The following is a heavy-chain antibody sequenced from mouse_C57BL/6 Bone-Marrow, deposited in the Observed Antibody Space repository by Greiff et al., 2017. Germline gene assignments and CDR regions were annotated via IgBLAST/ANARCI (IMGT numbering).Heavy chain of an antibody. CDR2: IDPNSGGT. J-gene: IGHJ2*01. D-gene: IGHD1-1*01. CDR1: GYTFTSYW. V-gene: IGHV1-72*01. Sequence: QVQLQQPGAELVKPGASVKLSCKASGYTFTSYWMHWVKQRPGRGLEWIGRIDPNSGGTKYNEKFKSKATLTVDKPSSTAYRQRSSLTSEDSAVYYCARPGYYGSSYYFDYWGQGTTLTVSS. CDR3: ARPGYYGSSYYFDY.